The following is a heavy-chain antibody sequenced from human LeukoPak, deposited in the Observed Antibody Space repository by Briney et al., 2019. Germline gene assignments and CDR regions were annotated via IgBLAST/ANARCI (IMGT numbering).Heavy chain of an antibody. D-gene: IGHD4-17*01. CDR1: GFTFSSYA. V-gene: IGHV3-48*04. CDR2: ISSSGSTI. CDR3: ARNPSDYGDFFYFDY. Sequence: GGSLRLSCAASGFTFSSYAMSWVRQAPGKGLEWVSYISSSGSTIYYADSVKGRFTISRDNAKNSLYLQMNSLRAEDTAVYYCARNPSDYGDFFYFDYWGQGTLVTVSS. J-gene: IGHJ4*02.